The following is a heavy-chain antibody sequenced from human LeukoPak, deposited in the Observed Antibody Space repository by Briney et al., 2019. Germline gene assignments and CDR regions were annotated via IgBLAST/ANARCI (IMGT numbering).Heavy chain of an antibody. CDR3: ATAKRSFGELLYFGY. V-gene: IGHV1-24*01. Sequence: ASVTVSCKVSGYTLNELSMHWVRQAPGKGVEWMGGFYPEDGETIYAQKFHRTLTMTHDTSTDTAYMELSSLRSEDTAVYYCATAKRSFGELLYFGYWGQGTLLTVSS. CDR1: GYTLNELS. CDR2: FYPEDGET. D-gene: IGHD3-10*01. J-gene: IGHJ4*02.